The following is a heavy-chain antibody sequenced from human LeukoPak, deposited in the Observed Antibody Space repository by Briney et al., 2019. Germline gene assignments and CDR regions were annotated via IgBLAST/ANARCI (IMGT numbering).Heavy chain of an antibody. V-gene: IGHV3-30-3*01. CDR1: GFTFSSYA. CDR2: ISYDGSNK. D-gene: IGHD1-26*01. J-gene: IGHJ4*02. CDR3: ARDLHSGSYYEAMGY. Sequence: GRSLRLSCAASGFTFSSYAMHWVRQAPGKGLEWVAVISYDGSNKYYADSVKGRFTISRDNSKNTLYLQMNSLRAEDTAVYYCARDLHSGSYYEAMGYWGQGTLVTVSS.